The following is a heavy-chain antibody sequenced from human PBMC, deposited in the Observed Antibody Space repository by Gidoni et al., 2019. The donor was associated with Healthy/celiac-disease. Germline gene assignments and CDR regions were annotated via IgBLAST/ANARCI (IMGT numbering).Heavy chain of an antibody. CDR2: ISYDGSNK. CDR1: GFTFSSYA. J-gene: IGHJ5*02. CDR3: ARGNIGQYQLPPFDP. V-gene: IGHV3-30-3*01. D-gene: IGHD2-2*01. Sequence: QVQLVESGGGVVQPGRSLRLSCAASGFTFSSYAMHWVRQAPGKGLEWVAVISYDGSNKYYADSVKGRFTISRDNSKNTLYLQMNSLRAEDTAVYYCARGNIGQYQLPPFDPWGQGTLVTVSS.